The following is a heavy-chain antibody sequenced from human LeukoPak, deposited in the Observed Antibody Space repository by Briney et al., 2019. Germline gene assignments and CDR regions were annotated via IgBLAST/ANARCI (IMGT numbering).Heavy chain of an antibody. CDR3: AKGSHLLAYCGGDCSSGGDY. CDR1: GFTFSSYA. CDR2: ISGSGGST. D-gene: IGHD2-21*01. V-gene: IGHV3-23*01. J-gene: IGHJ4*02. Sequence: GGSLRLSCAASGFTFSSYAMSWVRQAPGKGLEWVSGISGSGGSTYYADSVKGRFSISRDNSKNTLSLQMSSLRAEDTAVYYCAKGSHLLAYCGGDCSSGGDYWGQGTLVTVSS.